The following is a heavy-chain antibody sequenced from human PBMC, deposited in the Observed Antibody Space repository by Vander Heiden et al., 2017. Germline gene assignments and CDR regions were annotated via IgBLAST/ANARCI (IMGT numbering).Heavy chain of an antibody. Sequence: EVQLVESGGGFIQPGGSLRLSCAASGFTVSSNYMSWVRQAPGKGLEWVSVIYSGGSTYYADSVKGRFTISRDNSKNTLYLQMNSLRAEDTAVYYCAREGVCSGGSCLPRAFDIWGQGTMVTVSS. CDR3: AREGVCSGGSCLPRAFDI. CDR1: GFTVSSNY. CDR2: IYSGGST. J-gene: IGHJ3*02. D-gene: IGHD2-15*01. V-gene: IGHV3-53*01.